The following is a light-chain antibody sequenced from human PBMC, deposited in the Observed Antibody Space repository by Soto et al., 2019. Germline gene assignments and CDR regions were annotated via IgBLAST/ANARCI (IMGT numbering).Light chain of an antibody. Sequence: DIVMTQSPDSLAVSLGERATINCKSSQRVLYSSNNKNYLAWYQQKPGQPPKLPIYSTSTRESGVPDRFSGSGSGTDFTLTSSSLQAEDVAVYYCQQYYSTPRTFGQGTKVEIK. CDR2: STS. CDR3: QQYYSTPRT. V-gene: IGKV4-1*01. CDR1: QRVLYSSNNKNY. J-gene: IGKJ1*01.